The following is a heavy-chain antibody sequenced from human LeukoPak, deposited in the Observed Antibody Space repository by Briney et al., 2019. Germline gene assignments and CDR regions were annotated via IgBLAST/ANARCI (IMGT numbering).Heavy chain of an antibody. D-gene: IGHD1-26*01. V-gene: IGHV1-69*04. J-gene: IGHJ4*02. CDR3: AREEVGATPPPDY. CDR2: IIPIFGIA. CDR1: GGTFSSYA. Sequence: SVKASCKASGGTFSSYAISWVRQAPGQGLEWMGRIIPIFGIANYAQKFQGRVTITADKSTSTAYMELSSLRSEDTAVYYCAREEVGATPPPDYWGQGTLVTVSS.